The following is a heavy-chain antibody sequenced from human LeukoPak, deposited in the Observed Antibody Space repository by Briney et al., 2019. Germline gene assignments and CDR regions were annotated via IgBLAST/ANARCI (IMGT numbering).Heavy chain of an antibody. J-gene: IGHJ4*02. D-gene: IGHD6-13*01. CDR3: AKDIRYSSTWAFDY. V-gene: IGHV3-23*01. CDR2: ISVRGDST. Sequence: GGSLRLSCAASGFTFRNFAMSWVRQTPGKGLEWVSTISVRGDSTYYADSVKGRFTISRDNSKNTLYLQMNSLRAEDTAVYYCAKDIRYSSTWAFDYWGQGTLVTVSS. CDR1: GFTFRNFA.